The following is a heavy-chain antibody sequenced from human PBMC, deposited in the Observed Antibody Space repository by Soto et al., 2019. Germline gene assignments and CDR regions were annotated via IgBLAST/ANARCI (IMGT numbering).Heavy chain of an antibody. CDR1: GFTFRSHG. V-gene: IGHV3-33*06. D-gene: IGHD5-12*01. CDR2: IWYDGSNK. Sequence: GGSLRLSCAASGFTFRSHGMHWVRQAPGKGLEWVAGIWYDGSNKYYADSVKGRFTISRDNSKNTLYLQMNSLRAEDTAVYYCAKDYVGTIPDAFDIWGQGTMVTVSS. J-gene: IGHJ3*02. CDR3: AKDYVGTIPDAFDI.